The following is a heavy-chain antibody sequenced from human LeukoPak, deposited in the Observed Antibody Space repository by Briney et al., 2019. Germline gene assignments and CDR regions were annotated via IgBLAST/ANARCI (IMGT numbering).Heavy chain of an antibody. CDR3: ARLIAVAGTITFDY. CDR1: GGSISSSSYY. Sequence: SETLSLTCTVSGGSISSSSYYRGWIRQPPGKGLEWIGSIYYSGSTYYNPSLKSRVTISVDTSKNQFSLKLSSVTAADTAVYYCARLIAVAGTITFDYWGQGTLVTVSS. D-gene: IGHD6-19*01. J-gene: IGHJ4*02. V-gene: IGHV4-39*01. CDR2: IYYSGST.